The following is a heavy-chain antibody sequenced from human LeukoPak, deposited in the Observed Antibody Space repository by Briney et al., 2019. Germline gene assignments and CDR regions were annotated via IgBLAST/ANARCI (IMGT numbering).Heavy chain of an antibody. D-gene: IGHD3-16*01. V-gene: IGHV4-59*01. CDR3: ARDALRYYYYYMDA. CDR2: IYYSGST. Sequence: SETLSLTCTVSGGSISSYYWSWIRQPPGKGLEWIGYIYYSGSTNYNPSLKSRVTISVDTSKNQFSLKLSSVTAADTAVYYCARDALRYYYYYMDAWGKGTTVTVSS. J-gene: IGHJ6*03. CDR1: GGSISSYY.